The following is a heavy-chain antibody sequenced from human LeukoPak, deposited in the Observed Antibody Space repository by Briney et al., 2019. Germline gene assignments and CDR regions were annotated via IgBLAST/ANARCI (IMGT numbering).Heavy chain of an antibody. J-gene: IGHJ5*02. Sequence: PSETLSLTCTVSGGSISSYYWSWIRQPPAKGLEWIGYIYYSGSTNYNPSLKSRVTISVDTSKNQFSLKLSPVTAADTAVYYCARVSVRESWGNWFDPWGQGTLVTVSS. D-gene: IGHD2/OR15-2a*01. CDR3: ARVSVRESWGNWFDP. CDR2: IYYSGST. V-gene: IGHV4-59*01. CDR1: GGSISSYY.